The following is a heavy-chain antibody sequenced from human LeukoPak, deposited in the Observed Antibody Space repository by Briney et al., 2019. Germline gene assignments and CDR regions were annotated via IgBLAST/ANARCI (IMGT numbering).Heavy chain of an antibody. V-gene: IGHV3-30*18. CDR1: GFTFSSYG. D-gene: IGHD2-15*01. J-gene: IGHJ4*02. CDR2: ISYDGSNK. CDR3: AKDRILGVLRVLLDY. Sequence: GGSLRLSCPASGFTFSSYGMHWVRQAPGKGLEWVAVISYDGSNKYYADSVKGRFTISRDNSKNTLYLQMNSLRAEDTAVYYCAKDRILGVLRVLLDYWGQGTLVTVSS.